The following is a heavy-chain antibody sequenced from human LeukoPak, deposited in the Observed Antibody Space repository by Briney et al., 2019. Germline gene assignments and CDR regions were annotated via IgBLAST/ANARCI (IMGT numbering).Heavy chain of an antibody. Sequence: SETLSLTCTVSGGSTSSDYWSWIRQSPGKGLEWVGCVYNSGDTGKNPSLKSRVTILLDTSKNQFSLKLSSVTAADTAVYYCARASYDSSGYHPNFDYWGQGTLVTVSS. D-gene: IGHD3-22*01. CDR3: ARASYDSSGYHPNFDY. J-gene: IGHJ4*02. CDR1: GGSTSSDY. V-gene: IGHV4-59*12. CDR2: VYNSGDT.